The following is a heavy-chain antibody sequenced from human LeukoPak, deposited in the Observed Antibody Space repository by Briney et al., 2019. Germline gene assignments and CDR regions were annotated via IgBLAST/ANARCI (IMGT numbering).Heavy chain of an antibody. CDR1: GYTFTGYY. D-gene: IGHD2-15*01. V-gene: IGHV1-2*04. CDR3: AREEGVLTSATLPDY. J-gene: IGHJ4*02. Sequence: ASVKVSCKASGYTFTGYYMHWVRQAPGQGLEWMGWINPNSGGTNYAQKFQGWVTMTRDTSISTAYMELSRLRSDDTAVYYCAREEGVLTSATLPDYWGQGTLVTVSS. CDR2: INPNSGGT.